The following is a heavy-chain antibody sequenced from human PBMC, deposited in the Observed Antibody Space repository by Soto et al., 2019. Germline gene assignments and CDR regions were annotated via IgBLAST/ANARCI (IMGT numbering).Heavy chain of an antibody. CDR1: GFTFGDYY. J-gene: IGHJ6*02. Sequence: GXLRGSGAASGFTFGDYYMSWIRQAPGNGLEWVSYISSSGSTIYYADSVKGRFTISRDNAKNSLYLQMNSLRAEDTAVYYCARDHYDILTGYYRPHPYYYYGMDVWGQGTKVTVYS. D-gene: IGHD3-9*01. V-gene: IGHV3-11*01. CDR2: ISSSGSTI. CDR3: ARDHYDILTGYYRPHPYYYYGMDV.